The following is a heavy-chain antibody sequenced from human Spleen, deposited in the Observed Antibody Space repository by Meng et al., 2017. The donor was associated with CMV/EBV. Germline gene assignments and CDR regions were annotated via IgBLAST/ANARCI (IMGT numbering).Heavy chain of an antibody. V-gene: IGHV1-18*01. Sequence: ASVEVSCKASGYSFSRYGISWVRQAPGQGLEWMGWVSAESGIKKYSQRFQGRVTMTTDASTSTAYMELRSLRSDDTAIFYCARDSHDILDKPPAIPFDYWGQGTLVTVSS. D-gene: IGHD2-21*02. CDR2: VSAESGIK. CDR3: ARDSHDILDKPPAIPFDY. J-gene: IGHJ4*02. CDR1: GYSFSRYG.